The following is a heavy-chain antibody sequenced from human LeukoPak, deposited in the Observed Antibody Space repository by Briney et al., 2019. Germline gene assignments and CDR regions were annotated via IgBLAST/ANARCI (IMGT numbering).Heavy chain of an antibody. V-gene: IGHV3-53*01. Sequence: GGSLRLSCAASGFTVITTDMTWVRQAPGKGLEWVSVLYSDSNTKYANSVQGRFTISRDNTKKTQYLEMNSLSPDDTAVYYCARGVEPLAANTLAYWGQGTLVTVSS. CDR2: LYSDSNT. CDR3: ARGVEPLAANTLAY. D-gene: IGHD1-14*01. CDR1: GFTVITTD. J-gene: IGHJ4*02.